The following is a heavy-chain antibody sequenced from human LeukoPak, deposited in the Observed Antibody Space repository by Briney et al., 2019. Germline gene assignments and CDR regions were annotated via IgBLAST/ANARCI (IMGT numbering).Heavy chain of an antibody. CDR3: ARVVVVVAATPTYYYMDV. V-gene: IGHV3-7*01. J-gene: IGHJ6*03. CDR1: GFTFSSYW. CDR2: IKQDGSEK. D-gene: IGHD2-15*01. Sequence: PGGSLRPSCAASGFTFSSYWMSWVRQAPGKGLEWVANIKQDGSEKYYVDSVKGRFTISRDNAKNSLYLQMNSLRAEDTAVYYCARVVVVVAATPTYYYMDVWGKGTTVTVSS.